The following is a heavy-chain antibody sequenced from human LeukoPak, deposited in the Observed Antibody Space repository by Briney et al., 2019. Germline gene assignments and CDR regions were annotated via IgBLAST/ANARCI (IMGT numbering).Heavy chain of an antibody. J-gene: IGHJ6*02. D-gene: IGHD7-27*01. Sequence: SVKVSCKASGYTFTSYGINWVRQAPGQGLEWMGWMNPNSGNTGYAQKFQGRVTMTRNTSISTAYMELSSLRSEDTAVYYCARGPPKLGNYYYYYGMDVWGQGTTVTVSS. V-gene: IGHV1-8*01. CDR3: ARGPPKLGNYYYYYGMDV. CDR2: MNPNSGNT. CDR1: GYTFTSYG.